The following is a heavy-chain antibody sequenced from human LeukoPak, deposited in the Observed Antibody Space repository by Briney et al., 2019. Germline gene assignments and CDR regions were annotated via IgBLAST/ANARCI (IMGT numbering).Heavy chain of an antibody. J-gene: IGHJ4*02. D-gene: IGHD4-11*01. CDR2: ISGSGGNV. Sequence: GGSLRLSCAASGFTFSSYGMSWVRQAPGKGLEWVSSISGSGGNVYYAGSVRGRFTISRDNSKNTVYLQMNSLRAEDTATYYCARDDYRYYFDYWGQGTLVTVSS. CDR3: ARDDYRYYFDY. V-gene: IGHV3-23*01. CDR1: GFTFSSYG.